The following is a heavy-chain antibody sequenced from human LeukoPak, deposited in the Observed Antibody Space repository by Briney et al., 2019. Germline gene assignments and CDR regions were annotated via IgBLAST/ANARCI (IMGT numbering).Heavy chain of an antibody. V-gene: IGHV3-7*04. CDR2: IRQDGGET. D-gene: IGHD1-26*01. CDR3: AGEWSYMELDP. Sequence: GGSLRLSCTASGFTFSNYWMSWVRQAPGKELEWLANIRQDGGETFYVDSVKGRFTISRDNAKKSLYLQMNSLRAEDTAVYYCAGEWSYMELDPWGQGTLVTVSS. CDR1: GFTFSNYW. J-gene: IGHJ5*02.